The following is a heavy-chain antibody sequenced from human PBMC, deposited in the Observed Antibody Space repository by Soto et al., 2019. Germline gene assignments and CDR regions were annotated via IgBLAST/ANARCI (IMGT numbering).Heavy chain of an antibody. CDR2: ISGSGGST. J-gene: IGHJ6*03. CDR3: AKDQYCSGGSCYVSPYYYYYMDV. V-gene: IGHV3-23*01. Sequence: GGSMRLSCAASGFTFSIYAMSWFRQATGKGLEWVSAISGSGGSTYYADSVKGRFTISRDNSKNTLYLQMNSLRAEDTAVYYCAKDQYCSGGSCYVSPYYYYYMDVWGKGTTVTVSS. D-gene: IGHD2-15*01. CDR1: GFTFSIYA.